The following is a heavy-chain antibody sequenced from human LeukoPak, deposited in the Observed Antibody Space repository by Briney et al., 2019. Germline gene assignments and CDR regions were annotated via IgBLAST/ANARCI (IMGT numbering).Heavy chain of an antibody. Sequence: SETLSLTCTVSGGSISSYYWSWIRQPAWKGLEWIGRFYTSGSTNYNPSLKSRVTMSVDTSKNQFSLKLSSVTAADTAVYYCARSAGIGELTRGPYYYYYYYMDVWGKGTTVTVSS. V-gene: IGHV4-4*07. CDR2: FYTSGST. J-gene: IGHJ6*03. CDR3: ARSAGIGELTRGPYYYYYYYMDV. CDR1: GGSISSYY. D-gene: IGHD3-10*01.